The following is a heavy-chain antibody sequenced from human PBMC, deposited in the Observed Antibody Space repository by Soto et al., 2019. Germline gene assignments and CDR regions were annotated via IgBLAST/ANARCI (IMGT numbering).Heavy chain of an antibody. V-gene: IGHV3-13*01. CDR1: GFTFSNDD. J-gene: IGHJ4*02. Sequence: SPRLSFAAHGFTFSNDDMHWFRQARGKGLEWVSVIGIAGDTYYPDSVKGRFTISRENAANSVYLQMNSLRVGDTAVYYCARALGGRAGRYFDYWGRGILVTVSS. CDR2: IGIAGDT. D-gene: IGHD1-26*01. CDR3: ARALGGRAGRYFDY.